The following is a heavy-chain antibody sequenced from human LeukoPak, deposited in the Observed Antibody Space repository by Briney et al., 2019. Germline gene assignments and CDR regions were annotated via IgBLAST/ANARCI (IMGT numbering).Heavy chain of an antibody. CDR3: ARDRIKQWLLGSWFDP. J-gene: IGHJ5*02. D-gene: IGHD6-19*01. CDR1: GGSISSYY. Sequence: SETLSLTCTVSGGSISSYYWSWIRQPAGKGLEWIGRIYTSGSTNYNPSLKSRVTMSVDTSKNQFSLKLSSVTAAATAVYYCARDRIKQWLLGSWFDPWGQGTLVTVSS. CDR2: IYTSGST. V-gene: IGHV4-4*07.